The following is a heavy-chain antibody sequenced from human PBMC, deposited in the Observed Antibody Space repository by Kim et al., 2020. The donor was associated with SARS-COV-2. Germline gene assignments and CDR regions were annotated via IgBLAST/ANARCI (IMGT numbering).Heavy chain of an antibody. CDR3: AADWGLRYFDPWDYGMDV. CDR2: IVVGSGNT. V-gene: IGHV1-58*02. Sequence: SVKVSCKASGFTFTSSAMQWVRQARGQRLEWIGWIVVGSGNTNYAQKFQERVTITRDMSTNTAYMELSSLRSEDTAVYYCAADWGLRYFDPWDYGMDVWGQGTTVTVSS. CDR1: GFTFTSSA. D-gene: IGHD3-9*01. J-gene: IGHJ6*02.